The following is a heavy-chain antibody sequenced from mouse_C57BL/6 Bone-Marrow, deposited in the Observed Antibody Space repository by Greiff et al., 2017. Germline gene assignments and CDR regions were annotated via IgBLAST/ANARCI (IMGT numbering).Heavy chain of an antibody. CDR3: ASKYYNYAMDY. Sequence: VQLKESGPELVKPGASVKISCKASGYSFTGYYMNWVKQSPEKSLEWIGEINPSTGGTTYNQKFKAKATLTVDKSSSTAYMQLKSLTSEDSAVYYCASKYYNYAMDYWGQGTSVTGSS. V-gene: IGHV1-42*01. CDR1: GYSFTGYY. D-gene: IGHD2-12*01. CDR2: INPSTGGT. J-gene: IGHJ4*01.